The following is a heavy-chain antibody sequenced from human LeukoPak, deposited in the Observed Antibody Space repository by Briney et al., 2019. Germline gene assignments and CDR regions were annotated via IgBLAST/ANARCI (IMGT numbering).Heavy chain of an antibody. V-gene: IGHV4-34*01. CDR1: GGSISSYY. D-gene: IGHD2-2*01. J-gene: IGHJ5*02. Sequence: SSETLSLTCTVSGGSISSYYWSWIRQPPGKGLEWIGEINHSGSTNYNPSLKSRVTISVDTSKNQFSLKLSSVTAADTAVYYCARHLTECSSTSCYGVEDWFDPWGQGTLVTVSS. CDR2: INHSGST. CDR3: ARHLTECSSTSCYGVEDWFDP.